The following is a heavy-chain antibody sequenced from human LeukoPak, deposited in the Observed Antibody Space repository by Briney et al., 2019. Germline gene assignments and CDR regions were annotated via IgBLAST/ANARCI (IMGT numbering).Heavy chain of an antibody. CDR3: ARTGITARPTVWFDP. J-gene: IGHJ5*02. D-gene: IGHD6-6*01. Sequence: GGSLRLSCAASGNYWMHWVRQAPGKGLVWVSHINSDGSSTNYADSVKGRFTISRDNAKNTLYLQMNSLRAEDTAVYYCARTGITARPTVWFDPWGQGTLVTVSS. V-gene: IGHV3-74*01. CDR1: GNYW. CDR2: INSDGSST.